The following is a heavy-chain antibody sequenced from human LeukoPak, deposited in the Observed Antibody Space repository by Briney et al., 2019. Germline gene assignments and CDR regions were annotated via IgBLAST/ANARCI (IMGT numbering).Heavy chain of an antibody. CDR1: GGSISSYY. CDR2: IYYSGST. V-gene: IGHV4-59*01. Sequence: SETLSLTCTVSGGSISSYYWSWIRQPPGKGLEWIGYIYYSGSTNYNPSLKSRVTISVDTSKNQFSLKLSSVTAADTAVYYCARGYCSSTSCYIHYFHYWGQGTLVTVSS. CDR3: ARGYCSSTSCYIHYFHY. J-gene: IGHJ4*02. D-gene: IGHD2-2*02.